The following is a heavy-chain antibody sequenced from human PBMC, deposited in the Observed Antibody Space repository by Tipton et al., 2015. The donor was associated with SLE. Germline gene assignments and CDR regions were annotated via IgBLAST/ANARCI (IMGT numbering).Heavy chain of an antibody. CDR2: IDYTGTT. V-gene: IGHV4-39*07. CDR1: GGSIRINDFF. J-gene: IGHJ6*02. CDR3: ARTNPLYSRSLTGLYGMDV. Sequence: TLSLTCTVSGGSIRINDFFWGWIRQPPGEGLEWIGSIDYTGTTYYNPSLRSRVSTSIDTSKNQFSLRLRSVTAADTAVYYCARTNPLYSRSLTGLYGMDVWGQGTTVTVSS. D-gene: IGHD6-13*01.